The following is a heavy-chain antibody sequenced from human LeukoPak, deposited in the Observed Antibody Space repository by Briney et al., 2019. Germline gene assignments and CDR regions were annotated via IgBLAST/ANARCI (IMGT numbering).Heavy chain of an antibody. D-gene: IGHD6-19*01. CDR1: GGSISSSSYY. CDR2: IYYSGST. Sequence: SETLSLTCTVSGGSISSSSYYWGWIRQPPGKGLEWIGSIYYSGSTYHNPSLKSRVTISVDTSKNQFSLKLSSVTAADTAVYYCASPGYSSGWSLSAPYYYFDYWGQGTLVTVSS. J-gene: IGHJ4*02. CDR3: ASPGYSSGWSLSAPYYYFDY. V-gene: IGHV4-39*01.